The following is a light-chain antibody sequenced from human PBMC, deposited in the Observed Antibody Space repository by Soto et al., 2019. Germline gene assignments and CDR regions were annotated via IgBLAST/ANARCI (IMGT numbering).Light chain of an antibody. CDR3: SSYTSSSPLWV. Sequence: QSALTQPASVSGSPGQSITISCTGTSSDVGGYNYVSWYQQHPGKAPKLMIYEVSNRPSGVSNRFSGSKSGNTASLTISGLQAEDEADCYCSSYTSSSPLWVFGGGTKLAVL. V-gene: IGLV2-14*01. J-gene: IGLJ3*02. CDR2: EVS. CDR1: SSDVGGYNY.